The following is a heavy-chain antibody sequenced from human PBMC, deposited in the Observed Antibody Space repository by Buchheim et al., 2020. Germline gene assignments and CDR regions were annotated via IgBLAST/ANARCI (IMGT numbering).Heavy chain of an antibody. V-gene: IGHV5-51*01. Sequence: EVQLVQSGAEVKKPGESLKISCNGSGYTFTEYWIGWVRQMPGKGLEWMGMIFPRDSDMRWSPSFQGQVTISADKSVSSAYLQWSSLKASDSAMYYCVRSFGYCTDGVCRLFDYWGQGT. CDR1: GYTFTEYW. D-gene: IGHD2-8*01. J-gene: IGHJ4*02. CDR3: VRSFGYCTDGVCRLFDY. CDR2: IFPRDSDM.